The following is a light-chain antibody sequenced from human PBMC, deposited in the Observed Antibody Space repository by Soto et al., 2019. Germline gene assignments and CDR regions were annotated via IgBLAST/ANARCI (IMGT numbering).Light chain of an antibody. CDR3: GSYTSTSTLGL. V-gene: IGLV2-14*03. J-gene: IGLJ2*01. CDR2: DVS. Sequence: QSVLTQPASVSGSPGQSITISCTGTSSDVGGYNCVSWYQQHSGKAPKLMIYDVSNRPSGVSNRFSGSKSGNTASLTISGLQAEDEADYYCGSYTSTSTLGLFGGGTKVTVL. CDR1: SSDVGGYNC.